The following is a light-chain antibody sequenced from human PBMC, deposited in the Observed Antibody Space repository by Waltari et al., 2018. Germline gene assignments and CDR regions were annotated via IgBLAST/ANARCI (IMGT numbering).Light chain of an antibody. CDR3: CSYAGTDTFVI. CDR2: DVN. Sequence: QSALTQPRSVSGSPGQSVTISCTGTSSDVGGYNYVSWYQQHPGKAPKVMIYDVNQRPAGVPERFSGSKSGNTASLTISGLQADDEADYYCCSYAGTDTFVIFGGGTKLTVL. V-gene: IGLV2-11*01. CDR1: SSDVGGYNY. J-gene: IGLJ2*01.